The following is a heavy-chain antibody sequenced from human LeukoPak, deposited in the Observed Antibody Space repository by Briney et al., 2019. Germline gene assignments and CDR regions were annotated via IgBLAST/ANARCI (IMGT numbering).Heavy chain of an antibody. CDR3: ARVAAAGKGFDH. V-gene: IGHV3-23*01. J-gene: IGHJ4*02. CDR2: ISGSGGST. CDR1: GFTFSSYG. Sequence: GGSLRLSCAASGFTFSSYGMSWVRQAPGKGLEWVSAISGSGGSTYYGGSVKGRFTISRENAKNSLYLQMNSLRAGDTAVYYCARVAAAGKGFDHWGQGTLVTVSS. D-gene: IGHD6-13*01.